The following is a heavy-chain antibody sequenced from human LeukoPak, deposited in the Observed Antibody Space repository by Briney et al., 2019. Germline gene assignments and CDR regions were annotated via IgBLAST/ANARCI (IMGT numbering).Heavy chain of an antibody. CDR3: AREYLYDYVWGSYRWRGFDY. J-gene: IGHJ4*02. V-gene: IGHV1-69*06. Sequence: SVKVSCKASGGTFSSYAISWVRRAPGQGLEWMGGVIPIFGTANYAQKFQGRVTITADKSTSTAYMELSSLRSEDTAVYYCAREYLYDYVWGSYRWRGFDYWGQGTLVTVSS. CDR1: GGTFSSYA. CDR2: VIPIFGTA. D-gene: IGHD3-16*02.